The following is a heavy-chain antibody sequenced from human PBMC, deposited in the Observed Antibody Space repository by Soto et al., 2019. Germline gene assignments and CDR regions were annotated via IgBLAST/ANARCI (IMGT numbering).Heavy chain of an antibody. CDR1: GGSISGYY. J-gene: IGHJ6*02. D-gene: IGHD2-21*02. V-gene: IGHV4-59*01. CDR3: ARDLWGYCGTDCYPLDV. CDR2: MYNNENP. Sequence: SETLSLTCTVSGGSISGYYWSWIRQPPGKGLEWIGYMYNNENPVYNPSNKSRGTITIDTSKNQFSLILNSVTAADTAVYYCARDLWGYCGTDCYPLDVWGQGTTVT.